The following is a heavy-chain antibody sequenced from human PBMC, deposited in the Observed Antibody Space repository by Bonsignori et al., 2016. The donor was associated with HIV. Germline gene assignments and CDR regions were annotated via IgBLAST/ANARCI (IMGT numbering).Heavy chain of an antibody. J-gene: IGHJ4*02. CDR3: ARARIATSYYFDY. D-gene: IGHD6-13*01. Sequence: RQAPGKGLEWIGYIYYSGSTIYNPSLKSRVTISIDTSKTQFSLKLSSVTAADTAVYYCARARIATSYYFDYWGQGTLVTVSS. V-gene: IGHV4-59*01. CDR2: IYYSGST.